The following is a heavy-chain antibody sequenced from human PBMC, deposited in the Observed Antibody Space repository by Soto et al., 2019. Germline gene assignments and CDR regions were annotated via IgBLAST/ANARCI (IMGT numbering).Heavy chain of an antibody. CDR2: ISGNSGSI. CDR3: AKDLRIIVVVPAAPNAFDI. CDR1: GFTFGSYA. Sequence: GGCLKLSCAAAGFTFGSYAMNWVRQAPGKGLEWVSGISGNSGSIHYADSVKGRFTISRDNSKNTLYLQMNSLRAEDTAVYYCAKDLRIIVVVPAAPNAFDIWGQGTMVTVSS. D-gene: IGHD2-2*01. V-gene: IGHV3-23*01. J-gene: IGHJ3*02.